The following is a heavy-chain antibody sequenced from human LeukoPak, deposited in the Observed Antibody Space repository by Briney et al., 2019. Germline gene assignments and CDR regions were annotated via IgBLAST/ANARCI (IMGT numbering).Heavy chain of an antibody. D-gene: IGHD3-22*01. CDR1: GDSISSYF. CDR2: IYGSGST. V-gene: IGHV4-4*07. Sequence: SETLSLTCIVSGDSISSYFWSWIRQPAGKGLEWIGRIYGSGSTVYNPSLKSRVTMSVDTSKNQFSLGLSSVTAADTAVYYCVREGIYDSSVYYDYGGQGTLVTVSS. J-gene: IGHJ4*02. CDR3: VREGIYDSSVYYDY.